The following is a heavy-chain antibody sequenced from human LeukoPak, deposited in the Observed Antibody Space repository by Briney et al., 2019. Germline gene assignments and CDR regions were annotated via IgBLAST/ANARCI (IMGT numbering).Heavy chain of an antibody. V-gene: IGHV3-64*01. J-gene: IGHJ2*01. CDR1: GIIFSNYA. D-gene: IGHD1-26*01. CDR3: ARGRQGAKTRYFDL. CDR2: ISSDGGST. Sequence: GGSLRLSCAASGIIFSNYAMHWVRQGPGKGREGVSTISSDGGSTYYANSVKGRFTISRDNSKNTLYLQMGSLRAEDMAVYYCARGRQGAKTRYFDLWGRGTRVTVSS.